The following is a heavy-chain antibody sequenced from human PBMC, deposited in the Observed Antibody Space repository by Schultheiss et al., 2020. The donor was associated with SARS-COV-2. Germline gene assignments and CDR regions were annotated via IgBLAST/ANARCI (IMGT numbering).Heavy chain of an antibody. J-gene: IGHJ4*02. V-gene: IGHV3-23*01. CDR3: AKDGVAVAGGNRGYFDY. CDR2: ISGSGGST. Sequence: GGSLRLSCAASGFTFSSYAMSWVRQAPGKGLEWVSAISGSGGSTYYADSVKGRFTISRDNSKNTLYLQMNSLRAEDTAVYYCAKDGVAVAGGNRGYFDYWGQGTLVTVSS. CDR1: GFTFSSYA. D-gene: IGHD6-19*01.